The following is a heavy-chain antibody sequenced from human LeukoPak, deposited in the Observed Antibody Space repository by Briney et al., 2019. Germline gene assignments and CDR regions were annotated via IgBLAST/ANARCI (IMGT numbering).Heavy chain of an antibody. CDR1: GYTFTGYY. CDR3: ATATGGPGIAAAAPMDV. CDR2: INPNSGGT. Sequence: ASVKVSCKASGYTFTGYYIHWARQAPGQGLEWMGRINPNSGGTNYAQKFQGRVTMTRDTSISTAYMELSRLRSDDTAVYYCATATGGPGIAAAAPMDVWGEGTTVTVSS. V-gene: IGHV1-2*06. J-gene: IGHJ6*03. D-gene: IGHD6-13*01.